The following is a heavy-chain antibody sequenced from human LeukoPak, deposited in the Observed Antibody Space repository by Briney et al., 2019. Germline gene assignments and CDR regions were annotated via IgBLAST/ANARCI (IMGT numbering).Heavy chain of an antibody. Sequence: GGSLRLSCAASGFTFSSYWMHWVRQAPGKGLEWVSCINSDGSSTSYADSVKGRFTISRDNAKNTLYLQMNSLRADDTAVYYCARGTWATLYYYYMDVWGKGTTVTVSS. CDR1: GFTFSSYW. V-gene: IGHV3-74*01. D-gene: IGHD5-24*01. J-gene: IGHJ6*03. CDR3: ARGTWATLYYYYMDV. CDR2: INSDGSST.